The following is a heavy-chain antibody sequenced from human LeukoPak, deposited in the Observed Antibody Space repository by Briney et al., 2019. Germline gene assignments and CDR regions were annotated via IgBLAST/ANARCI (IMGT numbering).Heavy chain of an antibody. V-gene: IGHV1-69*04. CDR1: GGTFSSYA. D-gene: IGHD6-19*01. J-gene: IGHJ6*02. Sequence: GSSVKVSCKASGGTFSSYAISWVRQAPGQGLEWMGRIIPILGIANYAQKFQGRVTITADKSTSTAYMELSSLRSEDTAVYYCARDYTVAGGKYYYYGMDVWGQGTTVTVSS. CDR2: IIPILGIA. CDR3: ARDYTVAGGKYYYYGMDV.